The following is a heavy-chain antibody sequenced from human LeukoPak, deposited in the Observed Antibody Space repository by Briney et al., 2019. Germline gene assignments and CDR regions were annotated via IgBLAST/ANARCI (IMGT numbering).Heavy chain of an antibody. Sequence: ASVKVSCKASGYTFTTYAIHWVRQAPGQRLEWMGWINADNGNAKYSQKFQGRGTITADESTSTAYMELSSLRSEDTAVYYCARDPDYGEHDQGWFDPWGQGTLVTVSS. CDR3: ARDPDYGEHDQGWFDP. D-gene: IGHD4-17*01. CDR2: INADNGNA. J-gene: IGHJ5*02. CDR1: GYTFTTYA. V-gene: IGHV1-3*01.